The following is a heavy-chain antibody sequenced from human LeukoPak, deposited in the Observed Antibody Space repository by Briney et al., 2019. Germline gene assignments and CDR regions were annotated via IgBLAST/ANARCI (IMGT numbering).Heavy chain of an antibody. CDR3: ARGPMYSASYNY. V-gene: IGHV1-8*02. CDR2: MNPKSANT. J-gene: IGHJ4*02. Sequence: GASVTVSCKASGYIFTNYDIHWVRQATGQGLEWMAWMNPKSANTGYAQKFQGRVTVTRNTSISTAYMELNGLSFDDTAVYYCARGPMYSASYNYWGQGTLVTVSP. D-gene: IGHD1-26*01. CDR1: GYIFTNYD.